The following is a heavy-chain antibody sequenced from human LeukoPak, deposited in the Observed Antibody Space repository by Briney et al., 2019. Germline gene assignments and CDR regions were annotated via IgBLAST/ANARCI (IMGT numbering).Heavy chain of an antibody. D-gene: IGHD3-22*01. CDR2: IIPIFGTA. Sequence: GASVKVSCKASGGTFSSYAISWVRQAPGQGLEWMGGIIPIFGTANYAQKFQGRVTITADESTSTAYMELSSLRSEDTAVYYCARATMIVPLFDYWGQGTLVTVSS. J-gene: IGHJ4*02. V-gene: IGHV1-69*13. CDR3: ARATMIVPLFDY. CDR1: GGTFSSYA.